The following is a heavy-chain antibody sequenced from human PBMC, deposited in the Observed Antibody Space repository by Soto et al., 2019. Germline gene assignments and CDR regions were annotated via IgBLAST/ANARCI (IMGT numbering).Heavy chain of an antibody. J-gene: IGHJ4*02. CDR3: ARVSPGGDHSDLDY. CDR1: GYTFTGYY. CDR2: INPNSGGT. Sequence: QVQLVQSGAEVKKPGASVKVSCKASGYTFTGYYMHWVRQAPGQGLEWMGWINPNSGGTNYAQKCQGRVTMTRDTSISTAYMELSRLRSDDTAVYYCARVSPGGDHSDLDYWGQGTLVTVSS. V-gene: IGHV1-2*02. D-gene: IGHD4-17*01.